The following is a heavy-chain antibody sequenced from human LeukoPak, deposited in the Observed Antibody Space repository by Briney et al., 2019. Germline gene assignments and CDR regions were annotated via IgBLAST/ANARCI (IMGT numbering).Heavy chain of an antibody. CDR1: GLTFSSYA. Sequence: GGSLRLSCAASGLTFSSYAMHWVRQAPGKGLEWVAVISYDGNNKYYAGSVKGRFTISRDNSKNTLDLQMSGLRVEDTAVYYCARGSGSYRGVFDYWGQGTLVTVSS. J-gene: IGHJ4*02. CDR3: ARGSGSYRGVFDY. V-gene: IGHV3-30*04. D-gene: IGHD1-26*01. CDR2: ISYDGNNK.